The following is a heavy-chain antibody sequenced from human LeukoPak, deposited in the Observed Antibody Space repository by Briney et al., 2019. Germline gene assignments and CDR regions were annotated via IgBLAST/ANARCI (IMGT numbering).Heavy chain of an antibody. CDR2: MNPNSGNT. Sequence: ASVKVSCKASGYPFTSYDINWVRQATGQGLEWMGWMNPNSGNTGYAQKFQGRVTMTRNTSISTAYMELSSLRSEDTAAYYCARSAAAGIHYWFDPWGQGTLVTVSS. V-gene: IGHV1-8*01. CDR1: GYPFTSYD. D-gene: IGHD6-13*01. CDR3: ARSAAAGIHYWFDP. J-gene: IGHJ5*02.